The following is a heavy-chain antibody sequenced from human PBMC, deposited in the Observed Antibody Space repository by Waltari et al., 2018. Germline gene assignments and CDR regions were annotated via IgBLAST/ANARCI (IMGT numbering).Heavy chain of an antibody. Sequence: EVQLLESGGGLVQPGVSLRLSCPASGFPFSSSALSCVSRAPGKGLEWVSAISGSGGSTYYADSVKGRFTISRDNSKNTLYLQMNSLRAEDTAVYYCAKGGEYSSGWYDYWGQGTLVTVSS. CDR1: GFPFSSSA. CDR2: ISGSGGST. CDR3: AKGGEYSSGWYDY. V-gene: IGHV3-23*01. J-gene: IGHJ4*02. D-gene: IGHD6-19*01.